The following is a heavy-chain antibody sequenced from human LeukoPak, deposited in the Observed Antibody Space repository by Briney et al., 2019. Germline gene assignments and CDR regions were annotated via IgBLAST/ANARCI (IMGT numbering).Heavy chain of an antibody. CDR2: LYYSGST. CDR1: GGSISSSTYC. J-gene: IGHJ4*02. CDR3: GRETDFGVVTN. Sequence: PSETLSLTCTVSGGSISSSTYCWGWIRQPPGKGLEWIGSLYYSGSTYYNPSLKSRVTISGDTSKNQFSLQLNSMTPEDTAVYYCGRETDFGVVTNWGQGTLVTVSS. V-gene: IGHV4-39*02. D-gene: IGHD3-3*01.